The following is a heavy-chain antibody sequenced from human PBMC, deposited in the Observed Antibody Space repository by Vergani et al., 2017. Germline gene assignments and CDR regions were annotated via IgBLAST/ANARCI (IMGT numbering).Heavy chain of an antibody. CDR1: GGSFSGYY. Sequence: QVQLQQWGAGLLKPSETLSLTCAVYGGSFSGYYWSWIRQPPGKGLEWIGEINHSGSTNYNPSLKSRVTISVDTSKNQFSLKLSSVTAADTAVYYCARAAEMATIRPFDYWGQGTLVTVSS. D-gene: IGHD5-24*01. V-gene: IGHV4-34*01. CDR2: INHSGST. CDR3: ARAAEMATIRPFDY. J-gene: IGHJ4*02.